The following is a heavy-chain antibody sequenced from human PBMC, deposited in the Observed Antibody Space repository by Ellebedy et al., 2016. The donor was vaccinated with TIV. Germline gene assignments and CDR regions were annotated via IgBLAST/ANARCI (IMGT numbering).Heavy chain of an antibody. V-gene: IGHV4-39*07. Sequence: SETLSLXCTVSGGSISSSSYYWGWIRQPPGKGLEWIGSIYYSGSTNYNPSLKSRVTISVDTSKNQFSLKLSSVTAADTAVYYCARGRPRYFDWLPPFDPWGQGTLVTVSS. CDR1: GGSISSSSYY. CDR2: IYYSGST. CDR3: ARGRPRYFDWLPPFDP. J-gene: IGHJ5*02. D-gene: IGHD3-9*01.